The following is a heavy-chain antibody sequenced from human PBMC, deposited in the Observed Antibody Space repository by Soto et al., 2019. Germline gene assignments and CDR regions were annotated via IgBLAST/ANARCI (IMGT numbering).Heavy chain of an antibody. D-gene: IGHD2-21*02. V-gene: IGHV4-30-2*01. J-gene: IGHJ5*02. CDR1: GGSISSGGSS. CDR2: IYHSGST. CDR3: ARVMGPFFGGDCYPQTPNWFDP. Sequence: SETLSLTCAVSGGSISSGGSSWSWIRQPPGKSLEWIGYIYHSGSTYYNPSLKSRVTISVDGSKNQFSLKLSSVTAADTAVYYCARVMGPFFGGDCYPQTPNWFDPWGQGTLVTVSS.